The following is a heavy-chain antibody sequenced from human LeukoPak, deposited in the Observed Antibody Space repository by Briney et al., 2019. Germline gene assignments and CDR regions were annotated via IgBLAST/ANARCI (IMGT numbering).Heavy chain of an antibody. Sequence: PSETLSLTGTVSGGSISSDCWSWIRQPPGKGLEWIVYICYTGSINYNPSLESRVTISVDTSKNQFSLKLTSVTAADTAIYYCARVPLDYNTATHFDSWGQGTLVTVSS. CDR1: GGSISSDC. CDR3: ARVPLDYNTATHFDS. V-gene: IGHV4-59*01. CDR2: ICYTGSI. D-gene: IGHD1-14*01. J-gene: IGHJ4*02.